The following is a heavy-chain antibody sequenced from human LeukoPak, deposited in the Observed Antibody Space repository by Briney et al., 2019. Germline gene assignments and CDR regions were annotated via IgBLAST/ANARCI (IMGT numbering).Heavy chain of an antibody. J-gene: IGHJ3*02. CDR3: ARVDIAAAGTI. D-gene: IGHD6-13*01. CDR1: GGSFSGYY. V-gene: IGHV4-34*01. CDR2: INHSGST. Sequence: SETLSLTCAVYGGSFSGYYWSWIRQPPGKGLEWIGEINHSGSTSYSPSLKSRVTISVDTSKNQFSLKLSSVTAADTAVYYCARVDIAAAGTIWGQGTMVTVSS.